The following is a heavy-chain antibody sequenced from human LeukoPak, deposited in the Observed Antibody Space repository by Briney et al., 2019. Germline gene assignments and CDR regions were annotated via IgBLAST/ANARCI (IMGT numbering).Heavy chain of an antibody. Sequence: GGSLRLSCAASGFTFSIYGMHWVRQAPGKGLEWVAITSSDGSDIDYADSVKGRFTISRDNSKNTLYLQMNTLRAEDTAMYYCARRGSGIAAAFDCWGQGTLVTVSS. CDR3: ARRGSGIAAAFDC. J-gene: IGHJ4*02. D-gene: IGHD6-13*01. V-gene: IGHV3-30*03. CDR1: GFTFSIYG. CDR2: TSSDGSDI.